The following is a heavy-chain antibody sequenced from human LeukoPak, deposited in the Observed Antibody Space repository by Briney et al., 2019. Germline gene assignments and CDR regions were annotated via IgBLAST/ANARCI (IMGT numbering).Heavy chain of an antibody. Sequence: SETLSLTSSVSGXSISSHYWSWIPQPPGHELKGMGCFYYSGSTKYNPSLKSRVTISVDTSKNQFSLKLSSVTAADTAVYYCARGGTTVTPGLLWFDPWGQGTLVTVSS. CDR1: GXSISSHY. CDR3: ARGGTTVTPGLLWFDP. CDR2: FYYSGST. D-gene: IGHD4-17*01. V-gene: IGHV4-59*11. J-gene: IGHJ5*02.